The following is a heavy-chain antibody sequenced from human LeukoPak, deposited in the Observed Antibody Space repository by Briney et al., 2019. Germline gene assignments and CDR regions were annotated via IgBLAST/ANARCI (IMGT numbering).Heavy chain of an antibody. D-gene: IGHD4-23*01. Sequence: ASVKVSCKVSGYILIELSMHWVRQAPGKGLEWMGGFDPENAETIYAQKFQGRVTMTEDTSTDTAYMELSNLRSEDTAVYYCATPNGGNLFHLDFWGQGTLVTVSS. J-gene: IGHJ4*02. CDR3: ATPNGGNLFHLDF. CDR1: GYILIELS. V-gene: IGHV1-24*01. CDR2: FDPENAET.